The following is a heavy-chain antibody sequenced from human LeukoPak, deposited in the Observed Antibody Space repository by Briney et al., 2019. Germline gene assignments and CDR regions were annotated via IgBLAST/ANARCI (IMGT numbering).Heavy chain of an antibody. J-gene: IGHJ6*03. V-gene: IGHV4-34*01. CDR1: GFTVSNKY. CDR2: INHSGST. CDR3: ARLVKVRRPHSSGYYYYYYMDV. Sequence: GSLRLSCAASGFTVSNKYMSWVRQPPGKGLEWIGEINHSGSTNYNPSLKSRVTISVDTSKNQFSLKLSSVTAADTAVYYCARLVKVRRPHSSGYYYYYYMDVWGKGTTVTISS. D-gene: IGHD3-22*01.